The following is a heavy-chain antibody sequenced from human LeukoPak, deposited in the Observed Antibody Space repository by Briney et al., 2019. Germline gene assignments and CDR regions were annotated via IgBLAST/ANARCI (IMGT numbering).Heavy chain of an antibody. CDR1: GFTFSNYG. J-gene: IGHJ4*02. CDR2: IWYDGSNE. V-gene: IGHV3-33*06. CDR3: ANNFDY. Sequence: GGSLRLSCAACGFTFSNYGMHWVRQAPGKGLEGVAVIWYDGSNEYYADSVKGRFTISRDNSKNTLYLQMTSLRAEDTAVYYCANNFDYWGQGTLVTVSS.